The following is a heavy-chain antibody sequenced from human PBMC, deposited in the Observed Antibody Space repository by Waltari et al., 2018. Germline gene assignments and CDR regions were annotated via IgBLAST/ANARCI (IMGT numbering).Heavy chain of an antibody. CDR3: ARSGNSAWYFGVFLDY. CDR2: ITGSGSTV. D-gene: IGHD6-19*01. V-gene: IGHV3-23*01. Sequence: EVQLLESGGVLVHPGGSLSLSCAASGFTFATHALTWVRQAPGKGLEWVAYITGSGSTVHYADSVKGRFIISRDNSNKTLYLQINSLRAEDTALYYCARSGNSAWYFGVFLDYWGQGSRVTVSS. CDR1: GFTFATHA. J-gene: IGHJ4*02.